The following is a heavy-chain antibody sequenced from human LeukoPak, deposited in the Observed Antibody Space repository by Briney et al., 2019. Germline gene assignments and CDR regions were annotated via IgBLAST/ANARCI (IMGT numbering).Heavy chain of an antibody. Sequence: PSETLSLTCTVSGGSISSYYWSWIRQPPGKGLEWIGYIYYSRSTNYNPSLKSRVTISVDTSKNQFTLKLSSVTAADTAVYYCAREGYSSSWYVDWGQGTLVTVSS. CDR1: GGSISSYY. J-gene: IGHJ4*02. CDR3: AREGYSSSWYVD. V-gene: IGHV4-59*12. CDR2: IYYSRST. D-gene: IGHD6-13*01.